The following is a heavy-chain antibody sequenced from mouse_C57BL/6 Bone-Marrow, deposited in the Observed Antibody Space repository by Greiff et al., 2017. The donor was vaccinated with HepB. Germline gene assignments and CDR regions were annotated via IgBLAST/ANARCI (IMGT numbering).Heavy chain of an antibody. CDR3: ARGYYVYFDY. J-gene: IGHJ2*01. Sequence: EVQRVESGGGLVKPGGSLKLSCAASGFTFSSYAMSWVRQTPEKRLEWVATISDGGSYTYYPDNVKGRFTISRDNAKNNLYLQMSHLKSEDTAMYYCARGYYVYFDYWGQGTTLTVSS. CDR1: GFTFSSYA. V-gene: IGHV5-4*01. CDR2: ISDGGSYT. D-gene: IGHD1-1*01.